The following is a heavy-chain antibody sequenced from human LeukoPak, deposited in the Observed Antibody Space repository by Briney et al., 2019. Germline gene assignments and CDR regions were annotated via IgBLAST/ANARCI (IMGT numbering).Heavy chain of an antibody. J-gene: IGHJ4*02. CDR1: GLTFSTSG. D-gene: IGHD1-14*01. CDR3: ATETNGRHYDY. Sequence: GGSLRLSCTASGLTFSTSGFNWVRQAPGKGLEWVASIGPTGSDRYHADSIKGRFTISEDNANNFLYLQMNSLRAEDTAVYYCATETNGRHYDYWGQGTLLTVSS. CDR2: IGPTGSDR. V-gene: IGHV3-21*06.